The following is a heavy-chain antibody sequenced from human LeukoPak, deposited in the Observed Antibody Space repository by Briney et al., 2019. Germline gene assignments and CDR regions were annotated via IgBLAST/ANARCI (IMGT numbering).Heavy chain of an antibody. J-gene: IGHJ4*02. V-gene: IGHV3-9*01. CDR1: GFTFDDYA. D-gene: IGHD5-12*01. CDR2: ISWNSGSI. Sequence: GGSLRLSCAASGFTFDDYAMHWVRHTPGKGLEWVSGISWNSGSIGYADSVKGRFTISRDNAKNSLYLQMNSLRAEDTAVYYCARTTRKVATTFDYWGQGTLVTVSS. CDR3: ARTTRKVATTFDY.